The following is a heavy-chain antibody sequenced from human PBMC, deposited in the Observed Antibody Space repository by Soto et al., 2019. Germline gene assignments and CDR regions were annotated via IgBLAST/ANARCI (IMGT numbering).Heavy chain of an antibody. D-gene: IGHD6-13*01. Sequence: GGSLRLSCAASGFTFDDYAMHWVRQAPGKGLEWVSLISWDGGSTYYAGSVKGRFTISRDNSKNSLYLQMNSLRAEDTALYYCAKDIGEWVAAAGVVGAYYYYGMDVWGQGTTVTVSS. CDR2: ISWDGGST. J-gene: IGHJ6*02. CDR1: GFTFDDYA. V-gene: IGHV3-43D*04. CDR3: AKDIGEWVAAAGVVGAYYYYGMDV.